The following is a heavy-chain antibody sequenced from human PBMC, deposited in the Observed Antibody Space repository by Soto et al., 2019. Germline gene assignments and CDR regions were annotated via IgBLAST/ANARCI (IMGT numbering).Heavy chain of an antibody. V-gene: IGHV4-59*01. J-gene: IGHJ4*02. CDR3: ARDNSVDYGDYGVPVYFDY. CDR1: GGSISSYY. Sequence: SETLSLTCTVSGGSISSYYWSWIRQPPGKGLEWIGYIYYSGSTNYNPSLKSRVTISVDTSKNQFSLKLSSVAAADTAVYYCARDNSVDYGDYGVPVYFDYWGQGTLVTVSS. CDR2: IYYSGST. D-gene: IGHD4-17*01.